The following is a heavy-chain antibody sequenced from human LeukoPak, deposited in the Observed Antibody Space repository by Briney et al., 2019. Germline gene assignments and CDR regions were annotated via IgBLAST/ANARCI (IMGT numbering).Heavy chain of an antibody. V-gene: IGHV3-21*01. Sequence: GGSLRLPCAASGFTFSSYSMNWVRQAPGKGLEWVSSISSSSSYIYYADSVKGRFTISRDNAKNSLYLQMNSLRAEDTAVYYCASLSYDILTGYYMGDYSGQGTLVTVSS. J-gene: IGHJ4*02. D-gene: IGHD3-9*01. CDR3: ASLSYDILTGYYMGDY. CDR2: ISSSSSYI. CDR1: GFTFSSYS.